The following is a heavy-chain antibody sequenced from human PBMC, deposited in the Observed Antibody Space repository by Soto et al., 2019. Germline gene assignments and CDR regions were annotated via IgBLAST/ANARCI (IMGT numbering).Heavy chain of an antibody. CDR2: IYHSGST. CDR3: ARFSYSSSWGAGY. V-gene: IGHV4-4*02. CDR1: GGSISSSNW. J-gene: IGHJ4*02. D-gene: IGHD6-13*01. Sequence: SETLSLTCTVSGGSISSSNWWSWVRQPPGKGLGWIGEIYHSGSTNYNPSLKIRVTISVDKSKNQFSLKLSSVTAADTAVYYCARFSYSSSWGAGYWGQGTLVTVSS.